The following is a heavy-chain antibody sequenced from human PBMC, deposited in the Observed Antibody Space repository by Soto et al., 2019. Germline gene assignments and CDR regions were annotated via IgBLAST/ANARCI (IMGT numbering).Heavy chain of an antibody. J-gene: IGHJ4*02. CDR3: VKGEYYYDRSGYYPFDY. V-gene: IGHV3-64D*06. CDR1: GFTFSIYA. Sequence: PGGSLRLSCSASGFTFSIYAMHWVRLAPGKGLEYVSSISTNGGSTDYADSVKGRFTISRDNSKNTVYLQMSSLRVEDTAVYYCVKGEYYYDRSGYYPFDYWGQGTLVTVSS. CDR2: ISTNGGST. D-gene: IGHD3-22*01.